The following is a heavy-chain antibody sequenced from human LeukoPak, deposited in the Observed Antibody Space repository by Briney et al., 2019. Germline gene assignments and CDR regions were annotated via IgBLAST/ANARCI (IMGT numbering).Heavy chain of an antibody. V-gene: IGHV4-4*07. CDR2: IHTSGST. Sequence: SETLSLTCTVSGGSISSYYWSWIRQPAGKGLEWIGRIHTSGSTNYNPSLKSRVTMSVDTSKNQFSLKLSPVTAADTAVYYCARELTMIVEEVALDAFDIWGQGTMVTVSS. D-gene: IGHD3-22*01. J-gene: IGHJ3*02. CDR3: ARELTMIVEEVALDAFDI. CDR1: GGSISSYY.